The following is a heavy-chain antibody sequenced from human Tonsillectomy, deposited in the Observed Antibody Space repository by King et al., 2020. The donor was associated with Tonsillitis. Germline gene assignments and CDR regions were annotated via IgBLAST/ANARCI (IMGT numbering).Heavy chain of an antibody. CDR2: ISSDGSNK. J-gene: IGHJ5*02. Sequence: VQLVESGGGVVQPGRSLRLSCAASGFIFSNYTMHWVRQTPGKGLEWVAVISSDGSNKYYANSVKGRFTISRDNFKKTLYLRMNSLRAEDTAVYYCATLLVDSGSYYNNWFDPWGQGTLVTVSS. CDR1: GFIFSNYT. V-gene: IGHV3-30-3*01. CDR3: ATLLVDSGSYYNNWFDP. D-gene: IGHD3-10*01.